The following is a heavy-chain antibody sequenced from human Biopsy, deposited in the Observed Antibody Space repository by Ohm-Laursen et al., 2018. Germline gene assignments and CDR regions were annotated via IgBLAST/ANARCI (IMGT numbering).Heavy chain of an antibody. J-gene: IGHJ4*02. CDR3: ARGEYSSSIFDH. CDR2: IKHSGST. Sequence: SETLSLTCAVYVGSFSGYYWSWIRQPPGKGLEWIGEIKHSGSTNYNPSPKSRVTMSVNTSKKQFSLRLSSVTAADTAVYYCARGEYSSSIFDHWGQGTLVTVSS. V-gene: IGHV4-34*01. D-gene: IGHD6-6*01. CDR1: VGSFSGYY.